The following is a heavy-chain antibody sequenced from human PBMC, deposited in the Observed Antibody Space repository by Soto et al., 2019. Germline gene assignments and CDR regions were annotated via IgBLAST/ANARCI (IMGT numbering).Heavy chain of an antibody. V-gene: IGHV3-23*01. CDR1: GFTFSSYA. CDR2: ISGSGGST. D-gene: IGHD6-19*01. J-gene: IGHJ4*02. CDR3: AKDSQWLVRECDY. Sequence: EVQLLESGGGLVQPGGSLRLSCAASGFTFSSYAMSWVRQAPGKGLEWVSAISGSGGSTYYADSVQGRFTISRDNSKNTLYLQMNSLRAEDTAVYYCAKDSQWLVRECDYWGQGTLVTVSS.